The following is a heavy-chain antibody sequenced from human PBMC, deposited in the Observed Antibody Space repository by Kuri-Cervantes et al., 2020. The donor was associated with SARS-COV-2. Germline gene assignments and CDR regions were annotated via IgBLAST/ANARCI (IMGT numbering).Heavy chain of an antibody. CDR3: AMGAANSYMDV. D-gene: IGHD3-16*01. V-gene: IGHV3-33*08. CDR2: IWYDGKNE. Sequence: GGSLRLSCGASGFSLTNYAIHWVRQAPGKGLEWVSVIWYDGKNEYYAGSVKGRFNISGDTSKNTVSLHMNSLRAEDTAMYYCAMGAANSYMDVWGRGTTVTVSS. J-gene: IGHJ6*03. CDR1: GFSLTNYA.